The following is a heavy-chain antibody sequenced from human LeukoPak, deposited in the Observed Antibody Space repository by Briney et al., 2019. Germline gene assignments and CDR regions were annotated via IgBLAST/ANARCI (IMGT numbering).Heavy chain of an antibody. CDR1: GGPISSYH. CDR3: ARDRYGTL. D-gene: IGHD4-17*01. Sequence: ETQSLTCTVWGGPISSYHWSWSRQPPGKALQWIGHIYNTWSANHNPSLKSRVTMSVDTYKNQFSLRLTSLTAADTAVYYCARDRYGTLWGQQTVLRVSS. J-gene: IGHJ4*02. CDR2: IYNTWSA. V-gene: IGHV4-59*01.